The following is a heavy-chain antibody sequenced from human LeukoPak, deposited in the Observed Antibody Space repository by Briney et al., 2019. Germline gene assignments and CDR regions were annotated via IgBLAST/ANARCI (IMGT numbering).Heavy chain of an antibody. V-gene: IGHV4-59*01. CDR2: IYYTGST. J-gene: IGHJ4*02. CDR1: GDSIRSYY. D-gene: IGHD5-18*01. CDR3: ARDRHSYGSFGRQNDLFDY. Sequence: PSETLSLTCTVSGDSIRSYYWSWIRQPPGKGLERIGYIYYTGSTKYNPSLKSRVTISVDTSKNQFSLKLSSVTAADTAVYYCARDRHSYGSFGRQNDLFDYWGQGTLVTVSS.